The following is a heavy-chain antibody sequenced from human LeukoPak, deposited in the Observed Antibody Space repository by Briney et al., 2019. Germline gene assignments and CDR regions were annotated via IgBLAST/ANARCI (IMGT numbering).Heavy chain of an antibody. Sequence: ASVTVSFKASGYTFTVYYMHWVRQAPGQGLEWMGWINPNSGGTNYAQKFQGRVTMTRDTSISTAYMELSRLRSDDTAVYYCARDLLWFGELPYYFDYWGRGTLVTVSS. D-gene: IGHD3-10*01. V-gene: IGHV1-2*02. CDR3: ARDLLWFGELPYYFDY. CDR2: INPNSGGT. CDR1: GYTFTVYY. J-gene: IGHJ4*02.